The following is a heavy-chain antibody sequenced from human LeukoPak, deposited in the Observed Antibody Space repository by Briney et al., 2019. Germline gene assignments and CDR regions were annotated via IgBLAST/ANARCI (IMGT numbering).Heavy chain of an antibody. CDR1: GGSISSGGYY. J-gene: IGHJ6*03. V-gene: IGHV4-31*03. CDR2: IYYSGST. D-gene: IGHD3-10*01. CDR3: ARGSSGSGNYYYYYMDV. Sequence: KSSETLSLTCTVSGGSISSGGYYWSWIRQHPGKGLEWIGYIYYSGSTYYNPSLKSRVTISVDTSKNQFSLKLSSVTAADTAAYYCARGSSGSGNYYYYYMDVWGKGTTVTVSS.